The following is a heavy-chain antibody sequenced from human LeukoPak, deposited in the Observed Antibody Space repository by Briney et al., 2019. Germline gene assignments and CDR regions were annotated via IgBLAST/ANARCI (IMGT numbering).Heavy chain of an antibody. V-gene: IGHV4-4*07. CDR2: MHTSGST. J-gene: IGHJ4*02. CDR1: GGSIISYY. D-gene: IGHD6-6*01. Sequence: SETLSLTCTVSGGSIISYYWNWIRQPAGRGLEWIGRMHTSGSTNYNPSPKSRVTMSVDTSKNQLSLKLTSVTAADTAVYYCARGVAPRRFDYWGQGTLVTVSS. CDR3: ARGVAPRRFDY.